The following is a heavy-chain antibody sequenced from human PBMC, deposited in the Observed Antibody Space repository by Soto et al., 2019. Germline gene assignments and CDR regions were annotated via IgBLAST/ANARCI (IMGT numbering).Heavy chain of an antibody. CDR1: GGTFSSYT. J-gene: IGHJ4*02. D-gene: IGHD2-2*01. CDR2: IIPILGIA. V-gene: IGHV1-69*02. Sequence: SVKVSCKASGGTFSSYTISWVRQAPGQGLEWMGRIIPILGIANYAQKFQGRVTITADKSTSTAYMELSSLRSEDTAVYYCARVRYCSSTSCPYYFDYWGQGTLVTVSS. CDR3: ARVRYCSSTSCPYYFDY.